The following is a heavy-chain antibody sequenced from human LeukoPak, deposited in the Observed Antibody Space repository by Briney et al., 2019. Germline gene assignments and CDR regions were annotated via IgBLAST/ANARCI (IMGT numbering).Heavy chain of an antibody. V-gene: IGHV1-2*02. CDR3: ARDVPRYIAVAGRGGGDY. CDR1: GYTFTGYY. J-gene: IGHJ4*02. D-gene: IGHD6-19*01. CDR2: INPNSGGT. Sequence: ASVTVSCKASGYTFTGYYMHWVRQAPGQGLEWMGWINPNSGGTNYAQKFQGRVTMTRDTSISTAYMELSRLRSDDTAVYYCARDVPRYIAVAGRGGGDYWGQGTLVTVSS.